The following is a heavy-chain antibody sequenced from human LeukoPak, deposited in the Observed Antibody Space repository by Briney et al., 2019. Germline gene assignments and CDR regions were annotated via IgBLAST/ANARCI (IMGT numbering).Heavy chain of an antibody. J-gene: IGHJ4*02. CDR3: ARDNSGFNY. CDR1: GFTFNSYW. CDR2: IRHDGSAR. D-gene: IGHD6-19*01. V-gene: IGHV3-7*01. Sequence: GGSLRLSCTASGFTFNSYWMTWVRQAPGKGPEWVANIRHDGSARYYGDSVKGRFTISRDDAKNSLFLQMNSLRGDDTALYYCARDNSGFNYWGQGTMVTVSS.